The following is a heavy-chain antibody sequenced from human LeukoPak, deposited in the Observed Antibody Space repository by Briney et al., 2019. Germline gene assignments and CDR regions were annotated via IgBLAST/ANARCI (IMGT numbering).Heavy chain of an antibody. Sequence: SETLSLTCTVSGGSISSYYWSWIRQPPGKGLEWIGYIYYSGSTNYNPSLKSRVTISVDTSKNQFSLKLSSVTAADTAVYYCARHVVTGDDTPFDYWGQGTLVTVSS. D-gene: IGHD2-15*01. CDR3: ARHVVTGDDTPFDY. J-gene: IGHJ4*02. CDR2: IYYSGST. CDR1: GGSISSYY. V-gene: IGHV4-59*01.